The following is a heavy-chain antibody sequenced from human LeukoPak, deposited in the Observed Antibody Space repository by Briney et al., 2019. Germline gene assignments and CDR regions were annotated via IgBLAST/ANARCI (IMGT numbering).Heavy chain of an antibody. D-gene: IGHD3-10*02. CDR3: AELGITMIGGV. CDR1: RFTFDGYG. J-gene: IGHJ6*04. V-gene: IGHV3-48*03. CDR2: ISSSGSTI. Sequence: GGSLRLSCAASRFTFDGYGMNWVRQAPGEGLEWVSYISSSGSTIYYADSVKGRFTISRDNAKNSLYLQMNSLRAEDTAVYYCAELGITMIGGVWGKGTTVTISS.